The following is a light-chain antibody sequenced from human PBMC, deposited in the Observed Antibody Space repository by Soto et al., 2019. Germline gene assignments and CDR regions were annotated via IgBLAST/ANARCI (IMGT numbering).Light chain of an antibody. Sequence: EVVLTQSPVTLSLSPGERATLSCRASQSVRGLLAWYQQKPGQAPRLLIYDAYNRATGIPPRFSGSGSGTDFTLTISSLEPEDSAVYYCQQRPMWPITFGQGTRLEIK. CDR2: DAY. J-gene: IGKJ5*01. CDR3: QQRPMWPIT. CDR1: QSVRGL. V-gene: IGKV3-11*01.